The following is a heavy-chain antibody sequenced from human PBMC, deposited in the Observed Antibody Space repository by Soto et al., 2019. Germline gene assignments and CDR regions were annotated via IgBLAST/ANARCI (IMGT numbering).Heavy chain of an antibody. Sequence: EVQLLESGGGLAQAGVSLRLSCAASGFNFRIYAMNWVRQAPGKGLEWVSVMVGDGSSWDYADSVRGRFTISRDNSKNTLYLQMNSLRAEDTAVYYCAKDLRPDGRYDLDYWGQGTLVTVSS. CDR3: AKDLRPDGRYDLDY. V-gene: IGHV3-23*01. D-gene: IGHD1-26*01. CDR1: GFNFRIYA. CDR2: MVGDGSSW. J-gene: IGHJ4*02.